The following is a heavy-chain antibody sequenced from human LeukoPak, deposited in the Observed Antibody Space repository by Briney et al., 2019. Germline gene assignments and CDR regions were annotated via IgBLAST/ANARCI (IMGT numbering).Heavy chain of an antibody. J-gene: IGHJ4*02. Sequence: GGSLRLSCAASGFTFSSYPMHWVRQAPGKGLEWVALISYDGSNKYYADSVKGRFTTSRDNSKNTLYLQMNSLRAEDPAMYYCARPKQQMVPNYDYWGQGTLVTVSS. CDR1: GFTFSSYP. CDR2: ISYDGSNK. CDR3: ARPKQQMVPNYDY. D-gene: IGHD6-13*01. V-gene: IGHV3-30*04.